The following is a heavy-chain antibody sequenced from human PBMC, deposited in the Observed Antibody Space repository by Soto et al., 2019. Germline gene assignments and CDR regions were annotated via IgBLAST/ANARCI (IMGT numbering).Heavy chain of an antibody. CDR1: GFTFSDYA. CDR3: ARRLTASVTAMGY. Sequence: QVQLVESGGGVVQPGRSLRLSCSASGFTFSDYALHWVRQAPGKGLAWVAVISDDGINKYIADSVKGRFIISRDNSKNTVFLQMSSLGPEDTAIYYCARRLTASVTAMGYWGQGTLVTVSS. V-gene: IGHV3-30-3*01. CDR2: ISDDGINK. J-gene: IGHJ1*01. D-gene: IGHD2-21*02.